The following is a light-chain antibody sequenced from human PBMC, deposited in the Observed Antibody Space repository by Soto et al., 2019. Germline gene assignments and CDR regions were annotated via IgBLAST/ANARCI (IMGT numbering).Light chain of an antibody. CDR1: TSDIGAYNY. J-gene: IGLJ3*02. CDR3: SSYTSRGTLV. Sequence: QSVLTQPASVSGSPGQSITISCTGTTSDIGAYNYVSWYQHNPGNAPKLMIYEVTNRPSGVSSRFSGSKSGSTASLTITGLQSDDEADYYCSSYTSRGTLVFGGGTMVTVL. V-gene: IGLV2-14*01. CDR2: EVT.